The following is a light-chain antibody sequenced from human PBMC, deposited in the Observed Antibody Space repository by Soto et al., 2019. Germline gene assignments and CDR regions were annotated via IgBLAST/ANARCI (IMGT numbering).Light chain of an antibody. V-gene: IGKV1-6*01. CDR3: LQDYAYPRT. J-gene: IGKJ1*01. CDR2: ASS. CDR1: QGIRNE. Sequence: AIQMTQSPSSLSASVGDRVTITCRASQGIRNELAWYQQRPGKAPNLLIYASSNLQSGVPSRFRGSGSGIDFTLTISSLQPDDFATYYCLQDYAYPRTFGQGTKVEV.